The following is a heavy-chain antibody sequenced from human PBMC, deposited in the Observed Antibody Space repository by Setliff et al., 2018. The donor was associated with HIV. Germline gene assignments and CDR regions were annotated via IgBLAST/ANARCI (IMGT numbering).Heavy chain of an antibody. D-gene: IGHD4-4*01. Sequence: PGGSLRLSCAASGFTFSSYGMHWVRQAPGKGLEWVAVISYDGSNEYYADSVKGRFTISRDNSKNALYLQMNSLRAEDTAVYYCAKESGLYSNYNYYYCMGVWGKGTWTLDYWGQGTLVTVSS. CDR3: AKESGLYSNYNYYYCMGVWGKGTWTLDY. CDR1: GFTFSSYG. J-gene: IGHJ4*02. V-gene: IGHV3-30*18. CDR2: ISYDGSNE.